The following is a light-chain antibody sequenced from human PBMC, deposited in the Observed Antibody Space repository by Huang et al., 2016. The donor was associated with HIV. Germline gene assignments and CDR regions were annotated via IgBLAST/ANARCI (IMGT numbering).Light chain of an antibody. CDR1: QSLLYSSNNKNY. V-gene: IGKV4-1*01. J-gene: IGKJ2*01. CDR3: QQYYNTPLT. CDR2: GAS. Sequence: DIVMTQSPDSLAVSLGERATINCKSSQSLLYSSNNKNYLAGYQQKPGQPPKLLIYGASTRESGVPDRFSGSGSGTYFTLTISSLQAEDVAVYYCQQYYNTPLTFGQGTKLEIK.